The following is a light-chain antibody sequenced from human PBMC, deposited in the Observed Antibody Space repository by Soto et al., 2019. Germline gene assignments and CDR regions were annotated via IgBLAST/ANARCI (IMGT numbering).Light chain of an antibody. V-gene: IGLV2-14*01. CDR3: SSYTSSSIDYV. Sequence: QSALTQPASVSGSPGQSITISCTGTSSDVGGYNYVSWYQQHPGKAPKLMIYDVSNRPSGVSNRFSGSKSGNTASLTISGLQAEHEADYYCSSYTSSSIDYVFGTGTKLTVL. CDR2: DVS. J-gene: IGLJ1*01. CDR1: SSDVGGYNY.